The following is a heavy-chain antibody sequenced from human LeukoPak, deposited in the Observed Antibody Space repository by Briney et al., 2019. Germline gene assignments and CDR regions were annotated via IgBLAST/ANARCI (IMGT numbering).Heavy chain of an antibody. CDR1: GFTFSSYA. J-gene: IGHJ4*02. CDR3: AKLGYCSSTSCLFDY. V-gene: IGHV3-23*01. CDR2: ISGSGGST. Sequence: PGGSLRLSCAASGFTFSSYAMSWVRQAPGKGLEWVSAISGSGGSTYYADSVKGRFTISRDNSKNTLYLQMNGLRAEDTAVYYCAKLGYCSSTSCLFDYWGQGTLVTVSS. D-gene: IGHD2-2*01.